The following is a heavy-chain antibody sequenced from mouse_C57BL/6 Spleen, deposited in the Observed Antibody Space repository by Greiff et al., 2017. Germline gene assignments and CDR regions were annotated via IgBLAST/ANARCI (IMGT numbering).Heavy chain of an antibody. J-gene: IGHJ4*01. V-gene: IGHV5-12*01. Sequence: EVKLVESGGGLVQPGGSLKLSCAASGFTFSDYYMYWVRQTPEKRLEWVAYISNGGGSTYYPDTVKGRFTISRDNAKNTLYLQMSRLKSEDTARYYCARSFITTVDPIYYYAMDYWGQGTSVTVSS. CDR1: GFTFSDYY. CDR2: ISNGGGST. CDR3: ARSFITTVDPIYYYAMDY. D-gene: IGHD1-1*01.